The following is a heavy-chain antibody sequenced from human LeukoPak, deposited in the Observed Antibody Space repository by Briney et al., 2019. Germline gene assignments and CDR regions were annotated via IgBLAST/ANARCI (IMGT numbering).Heavy chain of an antibody. CDR3: ARGDYHGSPFDY. D-gene: IGHD3-10*01. CDR2: IWYDGSNK. V-gene: IGHV3-33*01. Sequence: GGSLRLSCAASGFTFSSYGMHWVRQAPGKGLEWVAVIWYDGSNKYYADSVQGRFTISRDNSKNTLYLQMNSLRAEDTAVYYCARGDYHGSPFDYWGQGTLVTVSS. J-gene: IGHJ4*02. CDR1: GFTFSSYG.